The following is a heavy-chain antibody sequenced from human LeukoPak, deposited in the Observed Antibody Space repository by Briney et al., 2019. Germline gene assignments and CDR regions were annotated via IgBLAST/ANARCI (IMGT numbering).Heavy chain of an antibody. J-gene: IGHJ4*02. Sequence: GGSLRLFCAASGFSFSSYSMNWVRQAPGKGLEWVSSISGSSTYIFYADSVKGRFTISRDDARNSLYLQMNSLRAEDTAVYYCAKFETRGNTDFDYWGQGTLVTVSS. V-gene: IGHV3-21*01. D-gene: IGHD2/OR15-2a*01. CDR3: AKFETRGNTDFDY. CDR1: GFSFSSYS. CDR2: ISGSSTYI.